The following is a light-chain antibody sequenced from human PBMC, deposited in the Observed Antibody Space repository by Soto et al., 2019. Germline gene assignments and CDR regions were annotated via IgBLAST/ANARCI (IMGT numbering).Light chain of an antibody. CDR2: DVA. Sequence: QSALTQPRSVSGSTGQSVTISCTGTGNDVGAYNYVSWYQQHPGRPPKLMSYDVARWPSGLPDRFSGSKSCNSASLTISGLQAEDVGDYYCQSYDLSLRNYVFGSGTKVTVL. J-gene: IGLJ1*01. CDR3: QSYDLSLRNYV. V-gene: IGLV2-11*01. CDR1: GNDVGAYNY.